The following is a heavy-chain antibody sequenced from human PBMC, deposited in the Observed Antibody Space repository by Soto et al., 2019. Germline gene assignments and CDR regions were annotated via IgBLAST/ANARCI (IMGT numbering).Heavy chain of an antibody. CDR3: ARGSGYYYGDDY. D-gene: IGHD3-22*01. CDR1: GYTFTSYA. CDR2: INAGNGNT. J-gene: IGHJ4*02. V-gene: IGHV1-3*01. Sequence: SGYTFTSYAMHWVRQAPGQRLEWMGWINAGNGNTKYSQKFQGRVTITRDTSASTAYMELSSLRSEDTAVYYCARGSGYYYGDDYWGQGTLVTVSS.